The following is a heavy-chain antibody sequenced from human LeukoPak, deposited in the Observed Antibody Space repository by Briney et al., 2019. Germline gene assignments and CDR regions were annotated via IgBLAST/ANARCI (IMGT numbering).Heavy chain of an antibody. D-gene: IGHD3-22*01. V-gene: IGHV1-2*02. J-gene: IGHJ5*02. Sequence: ASVKVPCKASGYTFTGYYMHWVRQAPGQGLEWMGWINPNSGGTNYAQKFQGRVTMTRDTSISTAYMELSRLRSDDTAVYYCARLVSDITMIVVANLGPLDWFDPWGQGTLVTVSS. CDR1: GYTFTGYY. CDR3: ARLVSDITMIVVANLGPLDWFDP. CDR2: INPNSGGT.